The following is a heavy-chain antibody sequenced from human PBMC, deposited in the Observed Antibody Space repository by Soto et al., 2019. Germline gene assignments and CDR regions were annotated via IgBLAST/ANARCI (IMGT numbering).Heavy chain of an antibody. D-gene: IGHD6-13*01. Sequence: QLQLQESGPGLVKPSETLSLTCTVSGGSISSSSYYWGWIRQPPGKGLEWIGSIYYSGSTYYNPSLTGRATISVDTSKNQFSLKLSSVTAADTAVYYCARRGGVAAALWGYWGQGTLVTVSS. CDR1: GGSISSSSYY. CDR2: IYYSGST. V-gene: IGHV4-39*01. CDR3: ARRGGVAAALWGY. J-gene: IGHJ4*02.